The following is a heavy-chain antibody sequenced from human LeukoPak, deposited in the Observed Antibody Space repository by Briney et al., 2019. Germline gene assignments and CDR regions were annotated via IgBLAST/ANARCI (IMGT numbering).Heavy chain of an antibody. D-gene: IGHD2-8*01. CDR3: ARRSLSGVGNFDY. CDR2: IIPIFGTA. V-gene: IGHV1-69*13. CDR1: GYTFTSYG. Sequence: ASVKVSCKASGYTFTSYGISWVRQAPGQGLEWMGGIIPIFGTANYAQKFQGRVTITADESTSTAYMELSGLRSEDTAVYYCARRSLSGVGNFDYWGQGTLVTVSS. J-gene: IGHJ4*02.